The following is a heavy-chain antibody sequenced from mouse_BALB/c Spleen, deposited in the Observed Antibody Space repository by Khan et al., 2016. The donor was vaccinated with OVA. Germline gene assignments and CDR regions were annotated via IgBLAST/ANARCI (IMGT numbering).Heavy chain of an antibody. J-gene: IGHJ3*01. CDR3: VRDGAYHRNDGWFAY. CDR2: INPSNGYT. CDR1: GYTFTSYT. V-gene: IGHV1-4*01. D-gene: IGHD2-14*01. Sequence: VQLQQSGAELARPGASVKMSCKASGYTFTSYTIHWIKERPGQGPEWIGYINPSNGYTNYNQKFKDKATLTTDKSSTTAYLQLSSLTSDDSAVYNCVRDGAYHRNDGWFAYWGQGTLVTVSA.